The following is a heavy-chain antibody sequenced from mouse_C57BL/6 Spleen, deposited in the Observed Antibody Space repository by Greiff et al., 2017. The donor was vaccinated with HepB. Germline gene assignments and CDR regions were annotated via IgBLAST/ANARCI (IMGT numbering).Heavy chain of an antibody. D-gene: IGHD2-1*01. CDR2: IRSKSSNYAT. CDR3: VRGGVTTRLYYAMDY. CDR1: GFTFNTYA. V-gene: IGHV10-3*01. Sequence: EVNVVESGGGLVQPKGSLKLSCAASGFTFNTYAMHWVRQAPGKGLEWVARIRSKSSNYATYYADSVKDRFTISRDDSQSMLYLQMNNLKTEDTAMYYGVRGGVTTRLYYAMDYWGQGTSVTVSS. J-gene: IGHJ4*01.